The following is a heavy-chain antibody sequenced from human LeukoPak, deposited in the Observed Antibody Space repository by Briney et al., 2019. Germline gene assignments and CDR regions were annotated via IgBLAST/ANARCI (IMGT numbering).Heavy chain of an antibody. J-gene: IGHJ6*03. V-gene: IGHV3-23*01. CDR1: GFTFSSYG. D-gene: IGHD5-18*01. Sequence: GGSLRLSCAASGFTFSSYGMSWVRQAPGKGLEWVSAISGSGGSTYYADSVKGRFTISRDNSKNTLYLQMNSLRAEDTAVYYCAKDWKGREYSYGYPPYPYYYMDVWGKGTTVTISS. CDR2: ISGSGGST. CDR3: AKDWKGREYSYGYPPYPYYYMDV.